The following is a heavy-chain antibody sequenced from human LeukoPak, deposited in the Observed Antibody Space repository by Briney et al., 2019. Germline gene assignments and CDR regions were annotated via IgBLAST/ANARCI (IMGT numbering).Heavy chain of an antibody. CDR2: ISSSGGTT. CDR3: AKRGASASIWLD. J-gene: IGHJ4*02. V-gene: IGHV3-48*03. CDR1: GFTFSNYE. D-gene: IGHD3-22*01. Sequence: GSLRLSCTASGFTFSNYEMIWVRQAPGKGLEWTSYISSSGGTTYYADSVKGRFTISRDNARNSLYLQMNSLRDEDTAVYYCAKRGASASIWLDWGQGTLVTVSS.